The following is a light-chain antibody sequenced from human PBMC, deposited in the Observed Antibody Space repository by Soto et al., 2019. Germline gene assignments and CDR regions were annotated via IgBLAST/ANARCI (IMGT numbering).Light chain of an antibody. CDR1: SSDVGGYNY. V-gene: IGLV2-11*01. Sequence: QSALTQPRSVSGSPGQSVTISCTGTSSDVGGYNYVSWYQQHPGKAPKVMIYDVNKRPSGVPDRFSGSKSGNTASLTISGLHAEDEADYYCCSYAGSYTYVFGTGTKLTVL. CDR2: DVN. CDR3: CSYAGSYTYV. J-gene: IGLJ1*01.